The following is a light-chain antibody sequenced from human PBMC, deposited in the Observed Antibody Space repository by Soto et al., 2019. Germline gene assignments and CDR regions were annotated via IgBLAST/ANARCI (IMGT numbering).Light chain of an antibody. CDR1: QSVSSSY. CDR2: GAS. V-gene: IGKV3-20*01. J-gene: IGKJ1*01. Sequence: EIVMTQFPSTLSVTPGERATLSCRASQSVSSSYLAWYQQKPGQAPRLFIYGASSRATGIPDRFSGSGSGTDFTLTISRLEPEDFAVYHCQQYGNSPWTFGEGTKVDIK. CDR3: QQYGNSPWT.